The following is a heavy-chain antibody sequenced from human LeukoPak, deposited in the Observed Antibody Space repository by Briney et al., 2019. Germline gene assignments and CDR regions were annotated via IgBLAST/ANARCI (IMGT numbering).Heavy chain of an antibody. J-gene: IGHJ6*03. D-gene: IGHD6-13*01. CDR3: AREPSKSWVLYYYYYMDV. V-gene: IGHV3-30-3*01. Sequence: GGSLRLSCAASGFTFSSCAMHWVRQAPGKGLEWVAVISYDGSNKYYADSVKGRFTISRDNSKNTLYLQMNSLRAEDTAVYYCAREPSKSWVLYYYYYMDVWGKGTTVSVSS. CDR1: GFTFSSCA. CDR2: ISYDGSNK.